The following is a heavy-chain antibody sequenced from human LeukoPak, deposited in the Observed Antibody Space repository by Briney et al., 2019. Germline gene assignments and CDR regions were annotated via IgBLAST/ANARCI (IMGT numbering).Heavy chain of an antibody. CDR2: ISYDGSNK. CDR3: ARGEVGATYDY. Sequence: GGSLRLSCAASGFTFSSYGMHWVRQAPGKGLEWVAVISYDGSNKYYADSVKGRFTISRDNSKNTLYLQMNSLRAEDTAVYYCARGEVGATYDYWGRGTLVTVSS. CDR1: GFTFSSYG. V-gene: IGHV3-30*03. D-gene: IGHD1-26*01. J-gene: IGHJ4*02.